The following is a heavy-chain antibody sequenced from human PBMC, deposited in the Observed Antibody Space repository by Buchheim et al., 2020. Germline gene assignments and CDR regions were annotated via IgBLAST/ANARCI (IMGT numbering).Heavy chain of an antibody. CDR3: ARGGYRLARLYYFDY. D-gene: IGHD3-16*02. V-gene: IGHV4-61*02. Sequence: QVQLQESGPGLVKPSQTLSLTCTVSGGSISSGSYYWSWIRQPAGKGLEWIGRIYTSGSTNYNPSLKSRVTISVDTSKNQFSLKLSSVTAADTAVYYCARGGYRLARLYYFDYWGQGTL. CDR1: GGSISSGSYY. J-gene: IGHJ4*02. CDR2: IYTSGST.